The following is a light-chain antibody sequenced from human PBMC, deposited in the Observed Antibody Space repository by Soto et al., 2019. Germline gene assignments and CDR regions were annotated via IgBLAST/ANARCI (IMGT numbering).Light chain of an antibody. V-gene: IGLV2-8*01. J-gene: IGLJ3*02. CDR2: EVN. CDR1: SSDVGGYNS. Sequence: QSALTQPPSASGSPGQSVTISCTGTSSDVGGYNSVSWYQQHPGRAPKLLIFEVNKRPSGVPDRFSASKSVNTASLTVSGLQAEDEANYYCTSYAGSRNLVFGGGTKLTVL. CDR3: TSYAGSRNLV.